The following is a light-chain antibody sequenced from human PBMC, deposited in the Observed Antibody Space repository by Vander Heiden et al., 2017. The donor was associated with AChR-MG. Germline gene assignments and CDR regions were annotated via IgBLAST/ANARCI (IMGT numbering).Light chain of an antibody. CDR1: KLGDKY. CDR2: QES. CDR3: QACDSSTVV. J-gene: IGLJ2*01. Sequence: SSELTQPHSVSVSPGQTASITCAGDKLGDKYACWYQQKPGQSPVLVIYQESKLPSGIPGRFSGSNSGNTATLTISGTQAMDEADYYCQACDSSTVVFGGGTKLTVL. V-gene: IGLV3-1*01.